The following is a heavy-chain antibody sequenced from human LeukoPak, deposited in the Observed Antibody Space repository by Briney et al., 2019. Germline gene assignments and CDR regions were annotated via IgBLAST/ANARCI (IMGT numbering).Heavy chain of an antibody. CDR3: ARDPTDTIFGVVILTPGAFDI. V-gene: IGHV1-46*01. CDR1: GYTFTSYY. D-gene: IGHD3-3*01. CDR2: INPSGGST. J-gene: IGHJ3*02. Sequence: ASVKVSCKASGYTFTSYYMHWVRQAPGQGLEWMGIINPSGGSTSYAQKFQGRVTMTRDTSTSTVYTELSSLRSEDTAVYYCARDPTDTIFGVVILTPGAFDIWGQGTMVTVSS.